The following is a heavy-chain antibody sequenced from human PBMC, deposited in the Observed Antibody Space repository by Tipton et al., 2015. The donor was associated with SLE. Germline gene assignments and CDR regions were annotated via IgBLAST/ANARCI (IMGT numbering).Heavy chain of an antibody. D-gene: IGHD6-13*01. CDR3: ARGRDPSSSWIY. Sequence: GLVKPSETLSLTCTVSGGSISSYYWSWIRQPPGKGLEWIGYIYYSGSTNYNPSLKSRVTISVDTSKNQFSLKLSSVTAADTAVYYCARGRDPSSSWIYWGQGTLVTVSS. J-gene: IGHJ4*02. CDR2: IYYSGST. CDR1: GGSISSYY. V-gene: IGHV4-59*01.